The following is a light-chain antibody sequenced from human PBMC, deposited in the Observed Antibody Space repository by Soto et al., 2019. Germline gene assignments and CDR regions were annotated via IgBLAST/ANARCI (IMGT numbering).Light chain of an antibody. V-gene: IGKV3D-11*03. J-gene: IGKJ5*01. CDR1: QSVRRN. CDR2: DAS. CDR3: QQRSNWTTT. Sequence: EIVMTQSPAPLSVSPGERATLSCRASQSVRRNLAWYQQKPGQAPRILIYDASNRDTGIPDRVSGSGSGKDVTRTISRLENEDFAVDDCQQRSNWTTTFGQGTRLEIK.